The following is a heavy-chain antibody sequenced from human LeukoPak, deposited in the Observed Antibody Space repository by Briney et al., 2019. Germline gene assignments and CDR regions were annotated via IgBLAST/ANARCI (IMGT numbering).Heavy chain of an antibody. CDR3: AKPIAVAGTSEDY. D-gene: IGHD6-19*01. CDR1: GFTFSSYA. CDR2: ISGSGGST. J-gene: IGHJ4*02. V-gene: IGHV3-23*01. Sequence: PGASLRLSCAASGFTFSSYAMSWVRQAPGRGLEWVSAISGSGGSTYYADSVKGRFTISRDNSKNTLYLQMNSLRAEDTAVYYCAKPIAVAGTSEDYWGQGTLVTVSS.